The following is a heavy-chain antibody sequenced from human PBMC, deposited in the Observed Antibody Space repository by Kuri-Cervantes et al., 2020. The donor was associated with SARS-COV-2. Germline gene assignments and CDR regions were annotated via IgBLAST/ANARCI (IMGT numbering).Heavy chain of an antibody. J-gene: IGHJ4*02. V-gene: IGHV4-30-4*08. D-gene: IGHD6-6*01. CDR3: ARVGSSSHFDY. CDR1: GGSISSGDYY. Sequence: LRLSCTVSGGSISSGDYYWSWIRQPPGKGLEWIGYIYYSGSTYYNPSLKSRVTISVDTSKNQFSLKLSSVTAADTAVYYCARVGSSSHFDYWGQGTLVTVSS. CDR2: IYYSGST.